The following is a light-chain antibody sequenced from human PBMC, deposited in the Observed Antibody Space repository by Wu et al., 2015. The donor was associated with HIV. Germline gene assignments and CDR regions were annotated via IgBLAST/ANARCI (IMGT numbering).Light chain of an antibody. CDR3: QQYGGSPMYT. CDR2: GAS. CDR1: QSVNNNY. Sequence: EIVLTQSPGTLSLSPGEGATLSCRASQSVNNNYLAWYQQNPGQSPRLVIFGASNRATGIPDRFSGSGSGTDFTLTISRLEPEDFAVYYCQQYGGSPMYTFGQGTKLEI. J-gene: IGKJ2*01. V-gene: IGKV3-20*01.